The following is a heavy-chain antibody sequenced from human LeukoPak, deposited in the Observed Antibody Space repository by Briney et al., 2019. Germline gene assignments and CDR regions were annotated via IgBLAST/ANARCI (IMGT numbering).Heavy chain of an antibody. CDR2: ISSSSSYI. V-gene: IGHV3-21*01. CDR1: GFTFSSYS. D-gene: IGHD3-9*01. J-gene: IGHJ4*02. Sequence: PGGSLRLSCAASGFTFSSYSMNWVRQAPGKGLEWVSSISSSSSYIYYADSVKGRFTISRDNAKNSLYLQMNSLRAEDTAVYYCARDVTDILTGYYIGIGFDYWGQGTLVTVSS. CDR3: ARDVTDILTGYYIGIGFDY.